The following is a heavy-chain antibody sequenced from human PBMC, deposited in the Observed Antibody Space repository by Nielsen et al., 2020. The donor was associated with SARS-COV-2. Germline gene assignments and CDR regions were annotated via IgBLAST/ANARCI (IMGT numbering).Heavy chain of an antibody. CDR1: GFIFSDYN. V-gene: IGHV3-9*01. Sequence: SLRLSCAASGFIFSDYNMNWVRQAPGKGLEWVSGISWNSGSIGYADSVKGRFTISRDNAKNSLYLQMNSLRAEDTALYYCAKDMAPGIAVAVQDYYYYYGMDVWGQGTTVTVSS. J-gene: IGHJ6*02. CDR3: AKDMAPGIAVAVQDYYYYYGMDV. CDR2: ISWNSGSI. D-gene: IGHD6-19*01.